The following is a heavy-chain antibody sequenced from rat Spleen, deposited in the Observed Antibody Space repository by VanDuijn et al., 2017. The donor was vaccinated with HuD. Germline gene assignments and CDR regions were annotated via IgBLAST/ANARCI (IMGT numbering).Heavy chain of an antibody. J-gene: IGHJ3*01. CDR1: EFTFSDYY. CDR2: ISYDGSNT. CDR3: ATAGTRISRFAY. V-gene: IGHV5-29*01. D-gene: IGHD1-4*01. Sequence: EVQLVESDGGLVQPGRSLKLSCAASEFTFSDYYMAWVRQAPTKGLEWVATISYDGSNTYYRDSVKGRFTISRDNAKNTLYLQMDSLRSEDTATYYCATAGTRISRFAYWGQGTLVTVSS.